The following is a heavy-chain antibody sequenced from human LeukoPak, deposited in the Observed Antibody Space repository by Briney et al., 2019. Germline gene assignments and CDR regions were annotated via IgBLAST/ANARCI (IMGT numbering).Heavy chain of an antibody. CDR2: INPSGGST. J-gene: IGHJ3*02. V-gene: IGHV1-46*01. D-gene: IGHD5-18*01. CDR1: GYTFTSYY. Sequence: VSVKVSCKASGYTFTSYYMHWVRQAPGQGLECMGIINPSGGSTSYAQKFQGRVTMTRDTSTSTVYMELSSLRSEDTAVYYCARDVDVDTSAFDIWGQGTMVTVSS. CDR3: ARDVDVDTSAFDI.